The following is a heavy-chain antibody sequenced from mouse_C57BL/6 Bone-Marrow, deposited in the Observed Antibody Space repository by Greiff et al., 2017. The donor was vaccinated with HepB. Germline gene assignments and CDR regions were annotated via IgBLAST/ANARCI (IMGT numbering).Heavy chain of an antibody. Sequence: QVQLQQSGAELVKPGASVKMSCKASGYPFTSYWITWGKQRPGQGLEWIGDIYPGSGSTNYNEKFKSKATLTVDTSSSTAYMQLSSLTSEDSAVYYCARRYYGSSWYFDVWGTGTTVTVSS. J-gene: IGHJ1*03. D-gene: IGHD1-1*01. CDR3: ARRYYGSSWYFDV. CDR1: GYPFTSYW. CDR2: IYPGSGST. V-gene: IGHV1-55*01.